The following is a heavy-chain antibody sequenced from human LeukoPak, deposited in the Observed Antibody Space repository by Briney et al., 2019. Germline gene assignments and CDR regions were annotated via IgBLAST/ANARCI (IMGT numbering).Heavy chain of an antibody. V-gene: IGHV3-30*18. CDR2: ISYDGSNK. CDR3: AKDRDFADY. J-gene: IGHJ4*02. Sequence: TGGSLRLSSAASGFTFSSYGMHWVRQAPGKGLEWVAVISYDGSNKYYADSVKGRFTISRDNSKNTLYLQMNSLRAEDTAVYYCAKDRDFADYWGQGTLVTVSS. D-gene: IGHD3-3*01. CDR1: GFTFSSYG.